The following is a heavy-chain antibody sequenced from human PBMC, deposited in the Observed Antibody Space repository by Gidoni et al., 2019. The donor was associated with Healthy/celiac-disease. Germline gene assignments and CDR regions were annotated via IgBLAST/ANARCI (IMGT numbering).Heavy chain of an antibody. CDR1: GGPISSYS. CDR3: ARFRYGDYKWELKDAFDI. Sequence: QVQLQESGTGLVKPSETLSLTCTVSGGPISSYSGSWIRQPAGKGLAWLGRIDTSGSTNYTPSLKSRVTMSVDTSKNQFSLKLSSVTAADTAVYYCARFRYGDYKWELKDAFDIWGQGTMVTFSS. D-gene: IGHD1-26*01. J-gene: IGHJ3*02. V-gene: IGHV4-4*07. CDR2: IDTSGST.